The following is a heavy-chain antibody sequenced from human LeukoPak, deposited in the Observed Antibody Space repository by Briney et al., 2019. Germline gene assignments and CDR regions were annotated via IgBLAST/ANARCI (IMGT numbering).Heavy chain of an antibody. CDR3: ARGPSSGSYSIFDD. J-gene: IGHJ4*02. CDR2: IIPIFGTA. CDR1: GGTFSSYA. V-gene: IGHV1-69*05. Sequence: ASVKVSCKASGGTFSSYAISWVRQAPGQGLEWMGGIIPIFGTANYAQKFQGRVTITTDESTSTAYMELSSLRSEDTAVYYCARGPSSGSYSIFDDWGQGTLVTVSP. D-gene: IGHD1-26*01.